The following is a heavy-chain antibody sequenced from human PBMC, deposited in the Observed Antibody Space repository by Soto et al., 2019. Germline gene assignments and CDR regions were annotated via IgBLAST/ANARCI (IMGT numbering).Heavy chain of an antibody. V-gene: IGHV3-7*05. D-gene: IGHD6-13*01. CDR2: INRDGSKK. CDR1: GFTLSAYW. J-gene: IGHJ3*02. CDR3: ARDVSPGSSSLYLDAFDI. Sequence: EVQLEESGGDLVQPGGSPRLSCAASGFTLSAYWMTWVRQAPGKGLEWVANINRDGSKKSYLDSVRGRFTISRDNVGNSLYLQMDRLRADDTALYYCARDVSPGSSSLYLDAFDIWGQGTMVTVYS.